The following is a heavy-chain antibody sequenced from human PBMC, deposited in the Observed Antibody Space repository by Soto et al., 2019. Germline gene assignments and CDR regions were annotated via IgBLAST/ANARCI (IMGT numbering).Heavy chain of an antibody. CDR2: ISYDGSNT. D-gene: IGHD1-26*01. V-gene: IGHV3-30*18. J-gene: IGHJ4*02. CDR3: AKEGGLSGSYYISSSYYFDY. Sequence: QAQLVESGGGVVQPGRSGRLSCVASGFTFSSYGMHWVRQAPGKGLEWVAIISYDGSNTYYADSVKGRFTISRDNSKNTLYLQMNSLRAEDTSVYYCAKEGGLSGSYYISSSYYFDYWGQGTVVTVSS. CDR1: GFTFSSYG.